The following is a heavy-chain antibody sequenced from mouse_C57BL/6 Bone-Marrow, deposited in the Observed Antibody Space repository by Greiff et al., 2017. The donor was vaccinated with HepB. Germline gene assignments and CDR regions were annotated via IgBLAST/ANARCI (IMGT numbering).Heavy chain of an antibody. CDR1: GFTFSSYA. V-gene: IGHV5-4*01. J-gene: IGHJ2*01. D-gene: IGHD1-1*01. Sequence: EVMLVESGGGLVKPGGSLKLSCAASGFTFSSYAMSWVRQTPEKRLEWVATISDGGSYTYYPDNVKGRFTISRDNAKNNLYLQMSHLKSEDTAMYYCARDLRTTVVEDYCGYWGQGTTLTVAS. CDR2: ISDGGSYT. CDR3: ARDLRTTVVEDYCGY.